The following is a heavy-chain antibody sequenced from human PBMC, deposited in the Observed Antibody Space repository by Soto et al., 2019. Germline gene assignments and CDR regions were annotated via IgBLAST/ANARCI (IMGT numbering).Heavy chain of an antibody. CDR1: GGSICSGGYY. D-gene: IGHD3-3*01. V-gene: IGHV4-31*02. CDR2: IYYSGST. Sequence: SETLSLTCTLSGGSICSGGYYWSWIRQHPGKGLEWIGYIYYSGSTYYSPSLKSRVTISVDTSKNQFSLKLSSVTAADTAVYYCAREADFSSGPTHFDDWGQGPLVTVS. CDR3: AREADFSSGPTHFDD. J-gene: IGHJ4*02.